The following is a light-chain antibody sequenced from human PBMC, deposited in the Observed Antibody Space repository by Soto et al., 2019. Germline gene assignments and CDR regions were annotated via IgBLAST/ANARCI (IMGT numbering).Light chain of an antibody. CDR2: DAS. V-gene: IGKV3-11*01. J-gene: IGKJ2*01. CDR1: QSVSSY. CDR3: QQRSNWPHS. Sequence: EIVLTQSPATLSLSPGERATLSCRASQSVSSYLAWYQQKPGQAPRLLIYDASNRATGIPARFSGSGSGTDFTLTISSLEPEDVAVSYCQQRSNWPHSFGQGTKLEIK.